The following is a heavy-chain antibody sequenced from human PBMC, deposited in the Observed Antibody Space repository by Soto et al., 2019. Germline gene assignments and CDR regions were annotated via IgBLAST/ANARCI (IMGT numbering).Heavy chain of an antibody. V-gene: IGHV4-39*01. CDR2: IYYSGST. Sequence: QLQLQESGPGLVKPSETLSLTCTVSGGSISSSSYYWGWIRQPPGKGLEWIGSIYYSGSTYYNPSLKGRVTISVDTSKNQFSLKLSSVTAADTAVYYCARPKAGGGVLRYFDWFDDAFDIWGQGTMVTVSS. CDR1: GGSISSSSYY. D-gene: IGHD3-9*01. J-gene: IGHJ3*02. CDR3: ARPKAGGGVLRYFDWFDDAFDI.